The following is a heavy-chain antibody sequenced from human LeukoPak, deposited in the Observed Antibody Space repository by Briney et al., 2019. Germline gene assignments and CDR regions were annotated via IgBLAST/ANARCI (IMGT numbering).Heavy chain of an antibody. CDR1: GFTFSSYS. Sequence: QSGGSLRLSCAASGFTFSSYSMNWVRQAPGKGLEWVSYISSSSSTIYYADSVKGRFTISRDNAKNSLYLQMNSLRAEDTAVYYCAREYGCYVYACGYWGQGTLVTVSS. CDR3: AREYGCYVYACGY. J-gene: IGHJ4*02. V-gene: IGHV3-48*01. CDR2: ISSSSSTI. D-gene: IGHD5-12*01.